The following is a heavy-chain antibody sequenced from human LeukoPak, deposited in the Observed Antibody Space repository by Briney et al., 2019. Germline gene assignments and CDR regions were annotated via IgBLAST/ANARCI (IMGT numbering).Heavy chain of an antibody. J-gene: IGHJ4*02. CDR2: ISAYSGDT. CDR3: ARRDLSDY. V-gene: IGHV1-18*01. CDR1: GNTFTTYG. Sequence: ASVKVSCKASGNTFTTYGISWVRQAPGKGLEWMGWISAYSGDTKYAQKLQGRVTMTTDTSTSTHYMELRSLRSDDTAVYYCARRDLSDYWGQGTLVTVSS.